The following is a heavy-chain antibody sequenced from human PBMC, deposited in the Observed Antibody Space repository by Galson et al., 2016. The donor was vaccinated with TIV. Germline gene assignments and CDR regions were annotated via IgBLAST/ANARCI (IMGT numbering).Heavy chain of an antibody. Sequence: SVKVSCKASGYTFTSFDISWIRQAPGQGLEWMGWMSPSNGNTGYAQKFRGRITMTRHPSTTTVYMELSGLTSEDKAVYYWARGHYYDSSGYSFDFWGQGTLVTVSS. D-gene: IGHD3-22*01. CDR2: MSPSNGNT. CDR1: GYTFTSFD. CDR3: ARGHYYDSSGYSFDF. V-gene: IGHV1-8*01. J-gene: IGHJ4*02.